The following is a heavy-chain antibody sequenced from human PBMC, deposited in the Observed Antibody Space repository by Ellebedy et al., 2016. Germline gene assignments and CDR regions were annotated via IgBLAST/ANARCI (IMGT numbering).Heavy chain of an antibody. CDR2: INPNSGGT. D-gene: IGHD4-23*01. V-gene: IGHV1-2*04. J-gene: IGHJ3*02. Sequence: ASVKVSCKASGYTFTGYYMHWVRQAPGQGLEWMGWINPNSGGTNYPQKFQGWVTMTRDTSISTAYMELSRLRSDDTAVYYCARAFERWAYFDIWGQGTMVTVSS. CDR1: GYTFTGYY. CDR3: ARAFERWAYFDI.